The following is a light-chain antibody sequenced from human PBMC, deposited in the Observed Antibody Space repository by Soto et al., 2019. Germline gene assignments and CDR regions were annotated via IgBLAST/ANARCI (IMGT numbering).Light chain of an antibody. V-gene: IGKV1-9*01. CDR1: QDIKNY. J-gene: IGKJ5*01. CDR2: TAS. Sequence: DIQLTQSPSFLSASVGDRVTITCRASQDIKNYLAWYQQKPGKAPKLLIHTASTLQSGVPSRFSGSGYGTEFTLTISSLQPEDFATYYCQHRHSYPITFGQGTRLEIK. CDR3: QHRHSYPIT.